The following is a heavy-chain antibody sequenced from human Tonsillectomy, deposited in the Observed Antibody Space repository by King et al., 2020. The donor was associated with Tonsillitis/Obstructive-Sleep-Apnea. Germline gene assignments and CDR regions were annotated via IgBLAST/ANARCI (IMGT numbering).Heavy chain of an antibody. CDR2: ISYDGNNK. CDR3: ARDPSTISLYYFDY. J-gene: IGHJ4*02. D-gene: IGHD5-24*01. Sequence: VQLVESGGGVVQPVRSLRLSCAASGFTFSSYAMHWVRQAPGKGLEWVAIISYDGNNKYYADSVKGRFTISRDNSKNTLYLQMNSLRPEDTAVYYCARDPSTISLYYFDYWGQGTLVTVSS. CDR1: GFTFSSYA. V-gene: IGHV3-30*04.